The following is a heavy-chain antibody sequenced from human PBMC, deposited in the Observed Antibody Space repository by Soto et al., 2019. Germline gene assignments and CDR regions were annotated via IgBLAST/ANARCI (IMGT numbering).Heavy chain of an antibody. Sequence: GGSLRLSCAASGYTFRNAWMNWVRQAPGKGLDWVGRIKTKTDGGTTEYAAPVKGRFTISRDDSKNTLFLQMNSLKTDDTAVYYCTAEDLRFFDWLPESGYGLDVWGQGTTVTVSS. CDR2: IKTKTDGGTT. CDR3: TAEDLRFFDWLPESGYGLDV. J-gene: IGHJ6*02. D-gene: IGHD3-9*01. CDR1: GYTFRNAW. V-gene: IGHV3-15*07.